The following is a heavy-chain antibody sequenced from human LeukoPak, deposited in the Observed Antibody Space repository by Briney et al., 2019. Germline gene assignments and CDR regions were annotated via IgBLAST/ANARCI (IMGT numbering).Heavy chain of an antibody. CDR1: GFTLSSYW. J-gene: IGHJ3*02. V-gene: IGHV3-7*03. CDR2: IKGDGSEK. Sequence: GGSLRLSCAASGFTLSSYWMSWVRQAPGKGLEWVANIKGDGSEKYYVDSVKGRFTISRDNAQNSVYLHMNSLIAEDTALYYCARDWVAGVPFDAFDIWGQGTMVSVSS. CDR3: ARDWVAGVPFDAFDI. D-gene: IGHD3-10*01.